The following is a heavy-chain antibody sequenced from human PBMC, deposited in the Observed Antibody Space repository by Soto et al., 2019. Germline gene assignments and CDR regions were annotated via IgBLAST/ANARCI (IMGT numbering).Heavy chain of an antibody. Sequence: GGSLRLSCAASGFTFSDYYMSWIRQAPGKGLEWVSYISSSSSYTNYADSVKGRFTISRDNAKNSLYLQMNSLRAEDTAVYYCARDWNVLRYFDWLPNEHYFDYWGQGTLVTVSS. J-gene: IGHJ4*02. D-gene: IGHD3-9*01. CDR1: GFTFSDYY. CDR2: ISSSSSYT. CDR3: ARDWNVLRYFDWLPNEHYFDY. V-gene: IGHV3-11*06.